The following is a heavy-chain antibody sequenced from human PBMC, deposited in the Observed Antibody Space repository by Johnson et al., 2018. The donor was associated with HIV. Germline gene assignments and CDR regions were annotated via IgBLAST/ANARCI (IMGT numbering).Heavy chain of an antibody. CDR1: GFTFSGYW. CDR3: ARVNEDLLYAFDI. V-gene: IGHV3-7*03. D-gene: IGHD1-1*01. Sequence: MLLVESGGGLVQPGGSLRLSCAASGFTFSGYWMTWVRQAPGKVLEWVANIKEDGSEKYYVDSVKGRFTISRDNAKNSLYLQMNSLRAEDTAVYYCARVNEDLLYAFDIWGQGTMVTVSS. J-gene: IGHJ3*02. CDR2: IKEDGSEK.